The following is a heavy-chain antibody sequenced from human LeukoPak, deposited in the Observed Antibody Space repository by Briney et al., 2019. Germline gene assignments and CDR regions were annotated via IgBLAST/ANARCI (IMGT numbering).Heavy chain of an antibody. CDR1: GGSISSSSYY. Sequence: SETLSLTCTVSGGSISSSSYYWGWIRQPPGKGLEWIGSIYYSGSTYYNPSLKSRVTISVDTSKNQFSLKLSSVTAVDTAVYYCASRPRSGRRAYYFDSWGQGTLVTVSS. CDR3: ASRPRSGRRAYYFDS. J-gene: IGHJ4*02. V-gene: IGHV4-39*01. CDR2: IYYSGST. D-gene: IGHD2-15*01.